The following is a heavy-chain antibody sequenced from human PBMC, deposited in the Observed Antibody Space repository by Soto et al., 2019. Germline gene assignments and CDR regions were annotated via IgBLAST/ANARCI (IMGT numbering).Heavy chain of an antibody. Sequence: SETLSLTCTVSGGSISSGGYYWSRIRQSPGKGLEWIGYIYYSGSTNYNPSLESRVTISVDTSKNQFSLKLSSVTAADTAVYYCARTESSGIYGVDVWGQGTTVTVSS. CDR2: IYYSGST. J-gene: IGHJ6*02. CDR3: ARTESSGIYGVDV. CDR1: GGSISSGGYY. D-gene: IGHD6-19*01. V-gene: IGHV4-61*08.